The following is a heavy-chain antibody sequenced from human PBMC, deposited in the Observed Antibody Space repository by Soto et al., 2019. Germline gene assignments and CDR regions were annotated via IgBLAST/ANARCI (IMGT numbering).Heavy chain of an antibody. CDR1: GYTFTSYD. V-gene: IGHV1-8*01. J-gene: IGHJ6*02. CDR2: MNPNSGNT. CDR3: AGGSSYYYYGMEV. Sequence: DSVKVSCKASGYTFTSYDINGVRQATGQALAGMGWMNPNSGNTGSEQKFQGRVTMTRNTSISTPYMELSSLRPEHTALYYCAGGSSYYYYGMEVWGQGTTVTVSS.